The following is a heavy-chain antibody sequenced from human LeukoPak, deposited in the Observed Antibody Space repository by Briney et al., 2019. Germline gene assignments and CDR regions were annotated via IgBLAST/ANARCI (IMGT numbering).Heavy chain of an antibody. D-gene: IGHD1-7*01. J-gene: IGHJ6*02. CDR2: IYYSGST. CDR1: GGSISSYY. V-gene: IGHV4-59*12. CDR3: AREMTGTTWGYYCYGMDV. Sequence: PSETLSLTCTVSGGSISSYYWSWIRQPPGKGLEWIGYIYYSGSTYYNPSLKSRVTISVDTSKNQFSLKLSSVTAADTAVYYCAREMTGTTWGYYCYGMDVWGQGTTVTVSS.